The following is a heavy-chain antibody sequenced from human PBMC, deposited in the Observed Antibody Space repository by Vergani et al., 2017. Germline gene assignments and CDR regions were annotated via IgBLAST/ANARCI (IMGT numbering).Heavy chain of an antibody. V-gene: IGHV4-59*01. D-gene: IGHD1-26*01. CDR2: IYYSGST. CDR3: ARQVVGAAFDP. CDR1: GGSISSYY. Sequence: QVQLQESGPGLVKPSETLSLTCTVSGGSISSYYWSWIRQPPGKGLEWIGYIYYSGSTNYNPSLKRRVTISVDTSKNQFSLKLSSVTAADTAVYYCARQVVGAAFDPWGQGTLVTVSS. J-gene: IGHJ5*02.